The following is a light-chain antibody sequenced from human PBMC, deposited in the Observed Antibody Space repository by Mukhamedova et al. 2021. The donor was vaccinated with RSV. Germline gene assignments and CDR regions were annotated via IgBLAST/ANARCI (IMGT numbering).Light chain of an antibody. J-gene: IGKJ2*04. CDR3: QQYNSYRS. CDR2: AAS. Sequence: WYQRRVHGKAPKLLIYAASTLESGVPSRFSGSGSGTEFTLTISSLQPDEFASYYCQQYNSYRSFGQGTKLEMK. V-gene: IGKV1-5*03.